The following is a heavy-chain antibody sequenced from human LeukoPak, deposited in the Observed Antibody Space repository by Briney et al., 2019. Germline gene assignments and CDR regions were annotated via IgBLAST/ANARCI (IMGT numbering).Heavy chain of an antibody. Sequence: ASVKVSCKASGGTFSSYAISWVRQAPGQGLEWMGGIIPIFGTANYAQKFQGRVTITADESTSTAYMELSRLRSEDTAVYYCARAGYCSSTSCYEDYWGQGTLVTVSS. CDR3: ARAGYCSSTSCYEDY. CDR1: GGTFSSYA. D-gene: IGHD2-2*01. CDR2: IIPIFGTA. V-gene: IGHV1-69*13. J-gene: IGHJ4*02.